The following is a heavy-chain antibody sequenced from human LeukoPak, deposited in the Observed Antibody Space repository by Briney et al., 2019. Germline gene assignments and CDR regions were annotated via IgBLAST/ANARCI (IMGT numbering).Heavy chain of an antibody. V-gene: IGHV4-39*07. Sequence: SETLSLTCTVSGGSISSSSYYWGWIRQPPGKGLEWIGSIYYSGSTYYNPSLKSRVTISVDTSRNQFSLKLSSVTAADTAVYYCARRGGLGHYDSSGYYAYWGQGTLVTVSS. CDR3: ARRGGLGHYDSSGYYAY. CDR2: IYYSGST. D-gene: IGHD3-22*01. J-gene: IGHJ4*02. CDR1: GGSISSSSYY.